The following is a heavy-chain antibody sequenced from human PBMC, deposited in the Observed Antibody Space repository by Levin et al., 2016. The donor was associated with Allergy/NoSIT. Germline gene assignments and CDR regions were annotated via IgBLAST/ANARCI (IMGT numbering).Heavy chain of an antibody. J-gene: IGHJ3*02. Sequence: SETLSLTCTVSGSGGSISTYYWNWIRQPPGMGLEWIGYIYYSGTSNYNPSLKSRVTMSVDTSKNQFSLKLSSVTAADTAIYYCARYTSPTPVGFDIWGRGTMVTVSS. D-gene: IGHD2-2*01. CDR2: IYYSGTS. CDR1: GSGGSISTYY. V-gene: IGHV4-59*08. CDR3: ARYTSPTPVGFDI.